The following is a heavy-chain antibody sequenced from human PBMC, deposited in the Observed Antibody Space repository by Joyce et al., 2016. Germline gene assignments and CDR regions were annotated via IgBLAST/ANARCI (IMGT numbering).Heavy chain of an antibody. V-gene: IGHV3-23*01. J-gene: IGHJ3*02. CDR1: RFNFNSYA. D-gene: IGHD3-10*01. CDR3: AKSSSFGSGSYQDAFDI. CDR2: ISGAGGNR. Sequence: EVQLLESGGGLVQPGGSLTLYCAASRFNFNSYAMNWVRQAPGKGLEGVSTISGAGGNRYYEDFVRGRFTNSRDNSKNTLYLQMISLRAEDTAVYYCAKSSSFGSGSYQDAFDIWGQGTVVSVSS.